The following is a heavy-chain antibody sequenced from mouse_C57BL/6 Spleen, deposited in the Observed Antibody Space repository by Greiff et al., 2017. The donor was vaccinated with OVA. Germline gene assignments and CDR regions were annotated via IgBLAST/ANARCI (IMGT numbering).Heavy chain of an antibody. CDR1: GYTFTSYW. Sequence: QVQLQQPGAELVKPGASVKMSCKASGYTFTSYWITWVKQRPGQGLEWIGDIYPGSGSTNYDEKFKSKATLTVDTSSSTAYMQLSSLTSEDSAVYYCARGEGYDDWYFDVWGTGTTVTVSS. V-gene: IGHV1-55*01. CDR2: IYPGSGST. D-gene: IGHD2-2*01. CDR3: ARGEGYDDWYFDV. J-gene: IGHJ1*03.